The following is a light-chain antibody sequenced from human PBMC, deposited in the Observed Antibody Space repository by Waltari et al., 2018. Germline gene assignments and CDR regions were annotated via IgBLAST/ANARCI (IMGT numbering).Light chain of an antibody. CDR2: DVN. J-gene: IGLJ3*02. CDR3: SSFTRTNSWV. V-gene: IGLV2-14*03. Sequence: HSALAQPASVSGSPGQSITIPCTGTGSAVGGYNYVSWYQQHPGKAPTLMIYDVNNRPSGVSNRFSGSKSGNTASLTISGLQAEDEADYYCSSFTRTNSWVFGGGTKLTVL. CDR1: GSAVGGYNY.